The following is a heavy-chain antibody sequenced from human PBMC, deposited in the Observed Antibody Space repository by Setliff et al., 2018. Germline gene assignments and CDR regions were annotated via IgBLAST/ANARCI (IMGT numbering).Heavy chain of an antibody. D-gene: IGHD3-22*01. V-gene: IGHV1-18*01. CDR2: ISVYNGNA. J-gene: IGHJ4*02. CDR1: GYTFTSYG. Sequence: ASVKVSCKASGYTFTSYGISWVRQAPGQGLEWMGWISVYNGNAKYAQKFQGRVTMTADTSTSTAYMDLRSLRSDDTAVYYCTRDRPYENDSTGYYYFDYWGQGTLVTVSS. CDR3: TRDRPYENDSTGYYYFDY.